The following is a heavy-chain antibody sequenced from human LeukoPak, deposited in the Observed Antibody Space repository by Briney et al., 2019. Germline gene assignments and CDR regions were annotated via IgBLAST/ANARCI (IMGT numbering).Heavy chain of an antibody. CDR3: AREPTSGREPTSGRPLDY. D-gene: IGHD5-12*01. CDR2: IYSSGIN. CDR1: GGSTSGYF. V-gene: IGHV4-4*07. Sequence: SETLSLTCTVSGGSTSGYFWSWIRQPAGKGLEWIGRIYSSGINNYNPSLKGRVTMSPDTSKSHLSLNLSSVTAADTAVYYCAREPTSGREPTSGRPLDYWGQGTLVTVSS. J-gene: IGHJ4*02.